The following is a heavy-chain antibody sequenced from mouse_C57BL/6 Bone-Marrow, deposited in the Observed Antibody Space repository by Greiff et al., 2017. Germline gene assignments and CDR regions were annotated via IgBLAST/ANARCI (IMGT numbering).Heavy chain of an antibody. Sequence: VQLQQSGPVLVKPGASVKMSCKASGYTFTDYYMNWVKQSHGKSLEWIGVINPYNGGTSYNQKFKGKATLTVDKSSSTAYMELNSLTSEDSAVYYCARVDYYGSSYYFDYWGQGTTLTVSS. CDR2: INPYNGGT. CDR3: ARVDYYGSSYYFDY. J-gene: IGHJ2*01. V-gene: IGHV1-19*01. D-gene: IGHD1-1*01. CDR1: GYTFTDYY.